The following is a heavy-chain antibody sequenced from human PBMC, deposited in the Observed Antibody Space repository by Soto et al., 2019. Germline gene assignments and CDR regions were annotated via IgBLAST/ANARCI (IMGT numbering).Heavy chain of an antibody. V-gene: IGHV3-30*18. J-gene: IGHJ1*01. Sequence: QVQLVESGGGVVQPGRSPRLSCAASGFTFSSYGMHWVRQAPGKGLEWVAVISYDGSNKYYADSVKGRFTISRDNSKNTLYLQMNSLRAEDTAVYYCAKDRSGYSSGWGYFQHWGQGTLVTVSS. CDR1: GFTFSSYG. D-gene: IGHD6-19*01. CDR3: AKDRSGYSSGWGYFQH. CDR2: ISYDGSNK.